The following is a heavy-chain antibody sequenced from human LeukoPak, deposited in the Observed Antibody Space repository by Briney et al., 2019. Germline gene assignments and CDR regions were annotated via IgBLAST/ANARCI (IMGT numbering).Heavy chain of an antibody. CDR3: ARDTAAAGTHYYYMDV. CDR2: IIPFFGTA. V-gene: IGHV1-69*05. Sequence: SVKVSWKASGGTFSSYAISWVRQAPGQGLEGMGRIIPFFGTANYAQTFQRRVTITTDESTSTAYMELSRLRSEDTAVYYCARDTAAAGTHYYYMDVWGKGTTVTVSS. CDR1: GGTFSSYA. D-gene: IGHD6-13*01. J-gene: IGHJ6*03.